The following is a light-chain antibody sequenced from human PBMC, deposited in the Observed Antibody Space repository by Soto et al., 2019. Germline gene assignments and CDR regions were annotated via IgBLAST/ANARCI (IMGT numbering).Light chain of an antibody. Sequence: EMTQSPSSLSASVGARVTITCRASQSISTWLAWYQQKPGKAPKLLIFDASTLQSGVPSRFSGSGSGTEFTLTISSLQPDEFATYYCKKYNSYSWTVGQGNKVGIK. J-gene: IGKJ1*01. CDR3: KKYNSYSWT. V-gene: IGKV1-5*01. CDR2: DAS. CDR1: QSISTW.